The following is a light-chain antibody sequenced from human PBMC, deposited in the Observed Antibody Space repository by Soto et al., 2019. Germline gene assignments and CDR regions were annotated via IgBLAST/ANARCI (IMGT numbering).Light chain of an antibody. CDR2: AVS. V-gene: IGLV2-14*01. Sequence: QSVLTQPASVSGSPGQSITISCTGASSDVGAFNYVSWYQQHPGKAPKLIFYAVSNRPSGISNRFSGSKSGNTASLTISGLQADDEADYYCSAYTESSTYVFGTGTKLTVL. CDR3: SAYTESSTYV. CDR1: SSDVGAFNY. J-gene: IGLJ1*01.